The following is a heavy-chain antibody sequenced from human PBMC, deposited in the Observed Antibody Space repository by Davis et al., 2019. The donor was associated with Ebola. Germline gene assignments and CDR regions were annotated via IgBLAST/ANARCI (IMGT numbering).Heavy chain of an antibody. V-gene: IGHV3-53*01. CDR1: GFTVSSNY. Sequence: GESLKISCAASGFTVSSNYMSWVRQAPGKGLEWVSVIYSGGSTYYADSVKGRFTISRDNAKNSLYLQMNSLRAEDTAVYYCARVFIKRSGWYWFDPWGQGTLVTVSS. J-gene: IGHJ5*02. CDR3: ARVFIKRSGWYWFDP. CDR2: IYSGGST. D-gene: IGHD6-19*01.